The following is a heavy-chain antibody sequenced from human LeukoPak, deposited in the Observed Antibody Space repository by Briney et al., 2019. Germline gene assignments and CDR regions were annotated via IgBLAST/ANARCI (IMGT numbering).Heavy chain of an antibody. D-gene: IGHD6-19*01. V-gene: IGHV1-2*02. Sequence: ASVKVSCKASGYTFTGYYMHWVRQAPGQGLEWMGWINPNSGGTNYAQKFQGRVTMTRDTSISTAYMELSRLRSDDTAVYYCARDCDVAVDNTGWFEPWGQGTLVTVSS. CDR2: INPNSGGT. J-gene: IGHJ5*02. CDR3: ARDCDVAVDNTGWFEP. CDR1: GYTFTGYY.